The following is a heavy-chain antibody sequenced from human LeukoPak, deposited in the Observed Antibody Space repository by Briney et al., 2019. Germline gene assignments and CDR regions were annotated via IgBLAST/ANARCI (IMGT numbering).Heavy chain of an antibody. D-gene: IGHD6-13*01. CDR1: GFTFSSYS. CDR2: ISGDSRYI. CDR3: STSPSFGSSWYQFNY. Sequence: GGSLRLSCAASGFTFSSYSMNWVRQAPGKGLEWVSAISGDSRYIYYADSVRGRFTISRDNAENSLYLQMNSLRAEDTAVYYCSTSPSFGSSWYQFNYWGQGTLVTVSS. V-gene: IGHV3-21*04. J-gene: IGHJ4*02.